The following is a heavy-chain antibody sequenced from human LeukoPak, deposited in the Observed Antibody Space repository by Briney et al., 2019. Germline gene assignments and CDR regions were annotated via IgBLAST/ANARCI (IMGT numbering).Heavy chain of an antibody. D-gene: IGHD4-17*01. Sequence: GGSLRLSCAGSGFIFNNYAMHWVRQPPGKGLEWVSGISWNSGSIDYADSVKGRFTISRDNAKNSLYLQMNSLRAEDTAVYYCARNGDNDAFDIWGQGTMVTVSS. J-gene: IGHJ3*02. CDR2: ISWNSGSI. CDR1: GFIFNNYA. CDR3: ARNGDNDAFDI. V-gene: IGHV3-9*01.